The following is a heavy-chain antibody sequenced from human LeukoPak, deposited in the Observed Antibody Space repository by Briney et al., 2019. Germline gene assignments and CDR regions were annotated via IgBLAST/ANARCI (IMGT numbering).Heavy chain of an antibody. D-gene: IGHD3-16*01. CDR3: ARDAALGGYAFDI. CDR2: INHSGST. Sequence: SETLSLTCAVYGGSFSGYYWSWIRQPPGKGLEWIGEINHSGSTNYNPSLKSRVTISVDTSKNQFSLKLSSVTAADTAVYYCARDAALGGYAFDIWGQGTMVTVSS. J-gene: IGHJ3*02. CDR1: GGSFSGYY. V-gene: IGHV4-34*01.